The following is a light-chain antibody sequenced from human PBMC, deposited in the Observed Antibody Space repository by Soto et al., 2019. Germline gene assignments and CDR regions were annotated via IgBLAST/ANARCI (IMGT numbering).Light chain of an antibody. V-gene: IGLV2-14*01. CDR2: AVS. CDR3: SSYTSDSSYV. CDR1: SSDVGLYDY. Sequence: QSALTQPASVSGSPGQSITISCTGTSSDVGLYDYVSWYQHHPGKAPQLMIYAVSNRPSGVSNRFSASKSGNTASLFISGLQAEDEADYYCSSYTSDSSYVFGSGTKVTVL. J-gene: IGLJ1*01.